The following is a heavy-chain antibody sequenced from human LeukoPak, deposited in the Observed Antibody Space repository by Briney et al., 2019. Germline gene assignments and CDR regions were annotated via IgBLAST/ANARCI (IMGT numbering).Heavy chain of an antibody. CDR2: ILYDGSNK. Sequence: GRSLRLSCAASGFTFSSYAMHWVRQAPGKGLEWVAVILYDGSNKYYADSVKGRFTISRDNSENTLYLQMDSLRAEDTAVYYCARDLEVYYDSSGVDYWGQGTLVTVSS. CDR3: ARDLEVYYDSSGVDY. V-gene: IGHV3-30-3*01. J-gene: IGHJ4*02. D-gene: IGHD3-22*01. CDR1: GFTFSSYA.